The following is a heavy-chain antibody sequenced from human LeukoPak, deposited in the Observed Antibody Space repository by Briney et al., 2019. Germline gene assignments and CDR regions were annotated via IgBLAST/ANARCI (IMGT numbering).Heavy chain of an antibody. Sequence: GASVKVSCKVSGYTLTELSMHWVRQAPGQGLEWMGWINPNSGGTNYAQKFQGWVTMTRDTSISTAYMELSRLRSDDTAVYYCARDSGDPRAFDIWGQGTMVTVSS. CDR1: GYTLTELS. V-gene: IGHV1-2*04. CDR2: INPNSGGT. J-gene: IGHJ3*02. D-gene: IGHD4-17*01. CDR3: ARDSGDPRAFDI.